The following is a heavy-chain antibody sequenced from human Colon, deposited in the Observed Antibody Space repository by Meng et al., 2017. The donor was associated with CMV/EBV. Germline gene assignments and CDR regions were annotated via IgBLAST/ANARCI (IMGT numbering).Heavy chain of an antibody. Sequence: ASVKVSCKASGYTFTSYGISWVRQAPGQGLEWMGWISAYNANTTYAQKFQGRLTLTTDTSTSTAYMELRSLRSDDTAVYYCARGGLTMIVSSLFDYWGQGTLVTVSS. CDR2: ISAYNANT. D-gene: IGHD3-22*01. CDR1: GYTFTSYG. CDR3: ARGGLTMIVSSLFDY. J-gene: IGHJ4*02. V-gene: IGHV1-18*01.